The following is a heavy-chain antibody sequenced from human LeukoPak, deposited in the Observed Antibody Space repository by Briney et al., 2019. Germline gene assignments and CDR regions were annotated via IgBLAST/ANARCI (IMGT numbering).Heavy chain of an antibody. D-gene: IGHD1-26*01. CDR3: ARDRSIVGATPYFDY. CDR2: INPDGGST. Sequence: ASVKVSCKASGYTFTNYYMHWVRQAPGQGLEWVGVINPDGGSTTYAQKFQGRVTMTWDTSTSTVYMDLSSLRSEDTAVYFCARDRSIVGATPYFDYWGQGTLVTVSS. V-gene: IGHV1-46*01. J-gene: IGHJ4*02. CDR1: GYTFTNYY.